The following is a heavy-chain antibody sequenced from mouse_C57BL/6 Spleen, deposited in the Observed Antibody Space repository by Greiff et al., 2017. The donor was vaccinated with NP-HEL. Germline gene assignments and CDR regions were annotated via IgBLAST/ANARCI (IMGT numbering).Heavy chain of an antibody. CDR2: ISYDGSN. V-gene: IGHV3-6*01. CDR1: GYSITSGYY. J-gene: IGHJ3*01. Sequence: EVKLVESGPGLVKPSQSLSLTCSVTGYSITSGYYWNWIRQFPGNKLEWMGYISYDGSNNYNPSLKNRISITRDTSKNQFFLKLNSVTTEDTATYYCAREGGNYGPAWFAYWGQGTLVTVSA. CDR3: AREGGNYGPAWFAY. D-gene: IGHD2-1*01.